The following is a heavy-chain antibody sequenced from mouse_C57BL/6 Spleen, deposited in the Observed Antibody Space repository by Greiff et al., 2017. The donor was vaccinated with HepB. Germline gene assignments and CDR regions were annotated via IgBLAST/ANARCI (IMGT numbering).Heavy chain of an antibody. V-gene: IGHV1-72*01. CDR2: IDPNSGGT. J-gene: IGHJ3*01. D-gene: IGHD3-1*01. Sequence: QQSCKASGYTFTSYWMHWVKQRPGRGLEWIGRIDPNSGGTKYNEKFKSKATLTVDKPSSTAYMQLSSLTSEDSAVYYCARSRGVGPWFAYWGQGTLVTVSA. CDR1: GYTFTSYW. CDR3: ARSRGVGPWFAY.